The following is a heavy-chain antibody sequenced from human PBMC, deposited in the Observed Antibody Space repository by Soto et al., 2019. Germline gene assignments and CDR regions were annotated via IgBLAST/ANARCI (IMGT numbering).Heavy chain of an antibody. D-gene: IGHD6-19*01. CDR3: AKDLYSSGWYDAFDI. CDR2: ISGSGGST. J-gene: IGHJ3*02. V-gene: IGHV3-23*01. Sequence: PGGSLRLSCAASGFTFSSYAMSWVRQAPGKGLEWVPAISGSGGSTYYADSVKGRFTTSRDNSKNTLYLQMNSLRAEDTAVYYCAKDLYSSGWYDAFDIWGQGTMVTVSS. CDR1: GFTFSSYA.